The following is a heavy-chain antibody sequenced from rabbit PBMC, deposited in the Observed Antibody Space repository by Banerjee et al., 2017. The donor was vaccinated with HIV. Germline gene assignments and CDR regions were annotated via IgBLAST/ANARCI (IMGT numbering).Heavy chain of an antibody. Sequence: QSLEESGGDLVKPGASLTLTCTASELDFSGSYWICWVRQAPGKGLEWIACIYAGSSASTYYASWAKGRFTISKTSSTTVTLQMTSLTAADTATYFCARSTSGYDIGDLWGPGTLVTVS. J-gene: IGHJ4*01. CDR3: ARSTSGYDIGDL. D-gene: IGHD1-1*01. CDR2: IYAGSSAST. CDR1: ELDFSGSYW. V-gene: IGHV1S40*01.